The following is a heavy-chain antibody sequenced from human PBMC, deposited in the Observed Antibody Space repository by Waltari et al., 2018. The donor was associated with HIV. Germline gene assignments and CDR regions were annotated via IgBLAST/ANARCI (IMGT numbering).Heavy chain of an antibody. CDR3: AKWGSSWYSTRPYAFDI. D-gene: IGHD6-13*01. J-gene: IGHJ3*02. V-gene: IGHV3-23*01. Sequence: EVQLLESGGGLVQPGGSLRLSCAASGFTFSSYAMSWVRQAPGPGLGWVSAISGSGGSTSYADSVKGRFTISRDNSKNTLYLQMNSLRAEDTAVYYCAKWGSSWYSTRPYAFDIWGQGTMVTVSS. CDR2: ISGSGGST. CDR1: GFTFSSYA.